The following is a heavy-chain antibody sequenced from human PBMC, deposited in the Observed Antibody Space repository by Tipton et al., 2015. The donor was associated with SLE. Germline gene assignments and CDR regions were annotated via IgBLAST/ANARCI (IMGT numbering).Heavy chain of an antibody. V-gene: IGHV3-30*02. CDR3: ASRIAVAGKKGVSRDFDL. J-gene: IGHJ2*01. CDR2: IRYDGSNK. CDR1: GFTFSSYG. D-gene: IGHD6-19*01. Sequence: SLRLSCAASGFTFSSYGMHWVRQAPGKGLEWVAFIRYDGSNKYYADSVKGRFTISRDNSKNTLYLQMNSLRAEDTAVYYCASRIAVAGKKGVSRDFDLWGRGTLVTVSS.